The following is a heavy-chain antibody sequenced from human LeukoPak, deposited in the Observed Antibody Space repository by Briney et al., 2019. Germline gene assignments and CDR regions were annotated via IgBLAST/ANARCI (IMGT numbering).Heavy chain of an antibody. D-gene: IGHD3-10*01. CDR2: IYYSGST. CDR3: ARVFLRFDFDY. CDR1: GRSISSSSYY. J-gene: IGHJ4*02. V-gene: IGHV4-39*01. Sequence: PSETLSLTCTVSGRSISSSSYYWGWIRQPPGKGLEWIGSIYYSGSTYYNPSLKSRVTISVDTSKNQFSLKLSSVTAADTAVHYCARVFLRFDFDYWGQGTLVTVSS.